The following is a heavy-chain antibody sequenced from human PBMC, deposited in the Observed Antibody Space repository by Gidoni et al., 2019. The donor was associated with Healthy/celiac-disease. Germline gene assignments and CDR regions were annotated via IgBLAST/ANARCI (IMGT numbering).Heavy chain of an antibody. CDR3: AREVVVAADNWFDP. J-gene: IGHJ5*02. CDR2: ISGSGGST. V-gene: IGHV3-23*01. D-gene: IGHD2-15*01. CDR1: GFTFTSYA. Sequence: EVQLLESGGGLVQPGGSLKLSCAASGFTFTSYAMSWVRQAPRKGLEWVSAISGSGGSTYYADSVKGRFTISRDNSKNTLYLQMNSLRAEDTAVYYCAREVVVAADNWFDPWGQGTLVTVSS.